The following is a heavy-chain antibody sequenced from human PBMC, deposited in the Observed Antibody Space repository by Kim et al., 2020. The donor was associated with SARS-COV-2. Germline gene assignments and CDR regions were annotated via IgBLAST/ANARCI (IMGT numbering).Heavy chain of an antibody. CDR1: GFTFSSYA. J-gene: IGHJ6*02. CDR3: AREKIAAAGTLYYYGMDV. Sequence: GGSLRLSCAASGFTFSSYAMHWVRQAPGKGLEWVAVISYDGSNKYYADSVKGRFTISRDNSKNTLYLQMNSLRAEDTAVYHCAREKIAAAGTLYYYGMDVWGQGTTVTVSS. CDR2: ISYDGSNK. V-gene: IGHV3-30*04. D-gene: IGHD6-13*01.